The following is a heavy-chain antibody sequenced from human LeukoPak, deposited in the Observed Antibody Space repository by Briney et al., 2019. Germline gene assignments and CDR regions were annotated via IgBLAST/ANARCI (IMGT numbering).Heavy chain of an antibody. CDR2: ISSSSSYI. CDR3: ARVRSTRIAAAFDY. Sequence: GGSLRLSCAASGFTFSSYSMNWVRQAPGKGLEWVSSISSSSSYIYYADSVKGRFTISRDSAKNSLYLQMNSLRAEDTAVYYCARVRSTRIAAAFDYWGQGTLVTVSS. V-gene: IGHV3-21*01. J-gene: IGHJ4*02. D-gene: IGHD6-13*01. CDR1: GFTFSSYS.